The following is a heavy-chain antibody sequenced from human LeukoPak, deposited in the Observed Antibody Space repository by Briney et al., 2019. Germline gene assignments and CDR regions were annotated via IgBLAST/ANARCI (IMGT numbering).Heavy chain of an antibody. CDR2: IDEAGKDR. CDR1: GFTIDGFY. Sequence: LPGGSLRPSCVASGFTIDGFYMSWVRQAPGKGLERVANIDEAGKDRYYADSVKGRFTISRDNTKNSVFLEMTSLRVEDTATYFCARASPGVVFNYFDYWGQGALVPVSS. CDR3: ARASPGVVFNYFDY. D-gene: IGHD2-15*01. V-gene: IGHV3-7*02. J-gene: IGHJ4*01.